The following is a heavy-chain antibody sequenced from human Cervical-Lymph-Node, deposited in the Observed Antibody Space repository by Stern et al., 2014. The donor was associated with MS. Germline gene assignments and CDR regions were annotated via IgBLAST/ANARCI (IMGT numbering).Heavy chain of an antibody. CDR1: GGSISSGSYY. J-gene: IGHJ5*02. D-gene: IGHD3-22*01. CDR2: IYTSGST. V-gene: IGHV4-61*02. CDR3: ARDLITMRGNWFDP. Sequence: QLQLQESGPGLVKPSQTLSLTCTVSGGSISSGSYYWSWIRQPAGKGLEWIGRIYTSGSTNYNPSLKSRVTISVDTSKNQFSLKLSSVTAADTAVYYCARDLITMRGNWFDPWGQGTLVTVSS.